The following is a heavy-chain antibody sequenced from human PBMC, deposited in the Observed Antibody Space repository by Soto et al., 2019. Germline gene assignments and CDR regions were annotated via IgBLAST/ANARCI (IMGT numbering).Heavy chain of an antibody. V-gene: IGHV5-51*01. J-gene: IGHJ6*02. Sequence: GESLKISCKGSGYTFTNYWIGWVRQMPGKGLEWMGIIYPGDSDTKYNPSFQGQVTISADKSITTTYLRWTSLKASDTATYYCAASIFYYGMDVWGQGTTVTVSS. CDR3: AASIFYYGMDV. CDR1: GYTFTNYW. CDR2: IYPGDSDT.